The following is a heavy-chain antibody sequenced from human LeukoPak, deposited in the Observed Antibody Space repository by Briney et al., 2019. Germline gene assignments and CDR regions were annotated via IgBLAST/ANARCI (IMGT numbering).Heavy chain of an antibody. CDR2: INHSGST. V-gene: IGHV4-34*01. D-gene: IGHD6-13*01. J-gene: IGHJ1*01. Sequence: SETLSLTCAVYGGSFSGYYWSWIRQPPGKGLEWIGEINHSGSTNYNPSLKSRVTISVDTSKNQFSLKLSSVTAADTAVYYCARGRGSCWYWEYFQHWGQGTLVTVSS. CDR1: GGSFSGYY. CDR3: ARGRGSCWYWEYFQH.